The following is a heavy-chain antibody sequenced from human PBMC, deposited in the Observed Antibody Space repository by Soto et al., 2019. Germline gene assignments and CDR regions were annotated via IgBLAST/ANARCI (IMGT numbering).Heavy chain of an antibody. CDR2: IIPIFGTA. Sequence: QVQLVQSGAEVKKPGSSVKVSCKASGGTFSSYAISWVRQAPGQGLEWMGGIIPIFGTANYAQKFQGRVPITADQSTSTVYMELSSLGYEDRAVNYCARRAYYYDSSDSPAIYYYGMDVWGQGTTVTVSS. CDR1: GGTFSSYA. D-gene: IGHD3-22*01. V-gene: IGHV1-69*01. CDR3: ARRAYYYDSSDSPAIYYYGMDV. J-gene: IGHJ6*02.